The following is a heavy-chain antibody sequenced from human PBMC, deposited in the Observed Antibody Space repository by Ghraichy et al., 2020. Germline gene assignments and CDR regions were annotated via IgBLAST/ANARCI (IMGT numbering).Heavy chain of an antibody. V-gene: IGHV1-24*01. D-gene: IGHD3-10*01. Sequence: ASVKVSCKVSGYTLTELSMHWVRQAPGKGLEWMGGFDPEDGETIYAQKFQGRVTMTEDTSTDTAYMELSSLRSEDTAVYYCATAPSSGSGSSFDYWGQGTLVTVSS. CDR1: GYTLTELS. CDR3: ATAPSSGSGSSFDY. CDR2: FDPEDGET. J-gene: IGHJ4*02.